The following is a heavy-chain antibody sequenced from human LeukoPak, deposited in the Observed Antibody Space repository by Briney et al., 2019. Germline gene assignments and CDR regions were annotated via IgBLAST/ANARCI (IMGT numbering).Heavy chain of an antibody. CDR2: IGANGGPK. V-gene: IGHV3-23*01. D-gene: IGHD6-19*01. J-gene: IGHJ4*02. Sequence: GGSLRLSCAASGFTFNNYAMGWVRQAPGKGLEWVSAIGANGGPKYYTDSVKGRFTISRDSSKNTLYLQMNSLRADDTAVYYCAKDTGYSTGWYAVDYWGQGTLVTISS. CDR3: AKDTGYSTGWYAVDY. CDR1: GFTFNNYA.